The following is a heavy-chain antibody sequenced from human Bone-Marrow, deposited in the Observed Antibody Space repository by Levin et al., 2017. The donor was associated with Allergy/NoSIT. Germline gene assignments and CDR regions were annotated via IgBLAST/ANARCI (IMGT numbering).Heavy chain of an antibody. CDR2: IIPIFGTA. CDR3: TTLLGVTPGRYGMDV. V-gene: IGHV1-69*13. CDR1: GGTFSSYA. D-gene: IGHD4-23*01. Sequence: SVKVSCKASGGTFSSYAISWVRQAPGQGLEWMGGIIPIFGTANYAQKFQGRVTITADESTSTAYMELSSLRSEDTAVYYCTTLLGVTPGRYGMDVWGQGTTVTVSS. J-gene: IGHJ6*02.